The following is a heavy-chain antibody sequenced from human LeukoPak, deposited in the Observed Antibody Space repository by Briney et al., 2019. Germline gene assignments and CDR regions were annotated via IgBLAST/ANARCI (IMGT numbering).Heavy chain of an antibody. D-gene: IGHD3-22*01. V-gene: IGHV3-23*01. J-gene: IGHJ3*02. CDR1: GFTFSSSA. CDR3: ARAPSSGYYFFDAFDI. CDR2: ISDSGGST. Sequence: GGSLRLSCAASGFTFSSSAMTWVRQAPGKGLEWVSSISDSGGSTLYADSVKGRFTISRDNSENTLSLQMNSLRAEDTAVYYCARAPSSGYYFFDAFDIWGQGTMVTVSS.